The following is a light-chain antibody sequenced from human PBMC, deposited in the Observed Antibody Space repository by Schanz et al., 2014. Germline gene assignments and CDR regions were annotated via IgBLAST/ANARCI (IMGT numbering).Light chain of an antibody. Sequence: EIVLAQSPGTLSLSPGERATLSCRASQSVSSSYLAWYQQKPGQAPRVLIYGASSRATGIPDRFSGSGSGXDFTLTISRLQPXXXXXXYCQQYGSSPRTFGGGTKVEIK. CDR1: QSVSSSY. CDR3: QQYGSSPRT. V-gene: IGKV3-20*01. CDR2: GAS. J-gene: IGKJ4*01.